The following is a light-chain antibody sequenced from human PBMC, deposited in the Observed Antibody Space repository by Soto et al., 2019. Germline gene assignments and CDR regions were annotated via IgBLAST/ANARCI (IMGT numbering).Light chain of an antibody. J-gene: IGLJ2*01. CDR2: INN. Sequence: QAVLTQPPSASGTPGQRVTISCSGSSSNIGSYTVNWYQQVPGTAPKLLIYINNQRPSGVPDRFSGSKSGTSASLAISGLQSDDEADYYCAAWDDSLNGPVFGGGTKLTVL. CDR3: AAWDDSLNGPV. V-gene: IGLV1-44*01. CDR1: SSNIGSYT.